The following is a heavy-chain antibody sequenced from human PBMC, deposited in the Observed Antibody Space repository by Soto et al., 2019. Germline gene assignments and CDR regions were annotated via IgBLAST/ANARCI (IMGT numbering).Heavy chain of an antibody. CDR3: AIRIFGVEY. D-gene: IGHD3-3*01. Sequence: GGSLRLSCAASGFTFSSYSMNWVRQAPGKGLEWVSAISSSSSCTYYADSVQGRFTISRDSSRKTLFLQMNTLRAEDTAVYFCAIRIFGVEYWGQGTQVTVSS. CDR1: GFTFSSYS. J-gene: IGHJ4*02. V-gene: IGHV3-23*01. CDR2: ISSSSSCT.